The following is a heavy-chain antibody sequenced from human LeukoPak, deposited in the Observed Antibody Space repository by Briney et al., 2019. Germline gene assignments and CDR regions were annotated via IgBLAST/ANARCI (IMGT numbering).Heavy chain of an antibody. J-gene: IGHJ5*02. Sequence: PSQTLSLTCTVSGGSIVSGNYYWIWIRQPAGKGLEWIGRIYSTGSAQYNPSLKSRVSISVDTSKNQFSLKLSSVTAADTAVYYCARRTEMATTGWFDPWGQGTLVTVSS. CDR2: IYSTGSA. D-gene: IGHD5-24*01. V-gene: IGHV4-61*02. CDR3: ARRTEMATTGWFDP. CDR1: GGSIVSGNYY.